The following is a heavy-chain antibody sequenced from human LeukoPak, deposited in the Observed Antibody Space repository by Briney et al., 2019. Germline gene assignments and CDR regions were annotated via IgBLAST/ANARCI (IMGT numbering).Heavy chain of an antibody. D-gene: IGHD3-9*01. CDR2: IIPIFGTA. Sequence: SVKVSCKASGGTFSSYAISWVRQAPGQGLEWMGGIIPIFGTANYAQKFQGRVTITTDESTSTAYMELSSLRSEDTAVYYCTTSFDWLLDNWGQGTLVTVSS. V-gene: IGHV1-69*05. J-gene: IGHJ4*02. CDR1: GGTFSSYA. CDR3: TTSFDWLLDN.